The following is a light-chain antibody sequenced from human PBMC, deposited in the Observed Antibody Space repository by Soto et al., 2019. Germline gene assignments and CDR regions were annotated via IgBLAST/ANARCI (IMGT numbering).Light chain of an antibody. Sequence: QSVLTQPPSVSGAPGQRVTISCTGSSSNIGAGYDVHWYQQLPGTAPKLLIYRNSNRPSGVPXRVSGSKSGTSASLAITGXXXEDEAXXXXQSYDSSLSGSVFGGGTKLTVL. J-gene: IGLJ3*02. V-gene: IGLV1-40*01. CDR1: SSNIGAGYD. CDR3: QSYDSSLSGSV. CDR2: RNS.